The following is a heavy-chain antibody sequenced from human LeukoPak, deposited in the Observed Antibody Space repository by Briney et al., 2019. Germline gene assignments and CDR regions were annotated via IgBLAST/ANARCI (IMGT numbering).Heavy chain of an antibody. V-gene: IGHV1-18*01. CDR1: GGTFSSYA. CDR3: ARDETYYDFLTGPGYGAFDI. CDR2: ISAYNGNT. D-gene: IGHD3/OR15-3a*01. J-gene: IGHJ3*02. Sequence: AASVKVSCKASGGTFSSYAISWVRQAPGQGLEWMGWISAYNGNTNYAQKLQGRVTMTTDTSTSTAYMELRSLRSDETAVYSCARDETYYDFLTGPGYGAFDIWGQGTMVTVSS.